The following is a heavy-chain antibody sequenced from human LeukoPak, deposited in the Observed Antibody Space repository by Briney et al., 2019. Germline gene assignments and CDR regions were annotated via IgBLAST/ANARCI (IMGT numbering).Heavy chain of an antibody. D-gene: IGHD2-2*01. CDR1: GGSISSNSYY. V-gene: IGHV4-39*07. CDR3: ARGGFVVVPEYYFDY. Sequence: SETLSLTCAVSGGSISSNSYYWGWIRQPPGKGLEWIGRIYTSGSTNYNPSLKSRVTISVDTSKNQFSLKLSSVTAADTAVYYCARGGFVVVPEYYFDYWGQGTLVTVSS. CDR2: IYTSGST. J-gene: IGHJ4*02.